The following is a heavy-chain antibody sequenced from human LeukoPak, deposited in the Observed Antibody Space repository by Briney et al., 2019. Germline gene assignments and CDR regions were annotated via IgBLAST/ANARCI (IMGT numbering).Heavy chain of an antibody. V-gene: IGHV3-30-3*01. CDR1: GFTFSSYA. D-gene: IGHD2-2*01. J-gene: IGHJ4*02. CDR2: ISYDGSNK. Sequence: GGSLRLSCAASGFTFSSYAMHWVRQAPGKGLGWVAVISYDGSNKYYADSVKGRFTISRDNSKNTLYLQMNSLRAEDTAVYYCARGIRLRGVVVPAAMDYWGQGTLVTVSS. CDR3: ARGIRLRGVVVPAAMDY.